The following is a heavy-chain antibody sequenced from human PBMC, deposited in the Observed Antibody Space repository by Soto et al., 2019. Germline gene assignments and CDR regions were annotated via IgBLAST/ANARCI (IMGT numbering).Heavy chain of an antibody. Sequence: ASVKVSCKASGYTFASYAMHWVRQAPGQRLEWMGWINAGNGNTKYSQKFQGRVTITRDTSASTAYMELSSLRSEDTAVYYCVRDEGETTEVSNYDYWGQETLVTVSS. CDR3: VRDEGETTEVSNYDY. CDR2: INAGNGNT. J-gene: IGHJ4*02. V-gene: IGHV1-3*01. D-gene: IGHD4-17*01. CDR1: GYTFASYA.